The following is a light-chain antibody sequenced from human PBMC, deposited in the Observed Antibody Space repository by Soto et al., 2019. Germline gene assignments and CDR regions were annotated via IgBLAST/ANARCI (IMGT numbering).Light chain of an antibody. J-gene: IGKJ1*01. CDR2: AAS. Sequence: DIQMTQSPSSLSASVGDRVTITCRASQSISSYLNWYQQKPGKAPKLLIYAASSLQSGIPSRFSGSGSGTEFTLTISSLQSEDFAVYYCQQYHNWPAFGQGTRWIS. CDR1: QSISSY. CDR3: QQYHNWPA. V-gene: IGKV1-39*01.